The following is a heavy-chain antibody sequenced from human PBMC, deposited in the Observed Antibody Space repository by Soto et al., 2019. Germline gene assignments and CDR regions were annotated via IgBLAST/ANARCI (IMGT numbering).Heavy chain of an antibody. D-gene: IGHD1-1*01. V-gene: IGHV1-69*12. CDR1: GGSFSTYA. CDR2: VIPILGTT. CDR3: AMHAGPSYYCGMDV. Sequence: QVQLVQSGAEVKKPGSSVKVSCKASGGSFSTYAISWVRHAPGQGLEWMGGVIPILGTTNNAQKFQGRVTDTADESTGTEYTELACLRSEATAMYYCAMHAGPSYYCGMDVWGQGTAVSVSS. J-gene: IGHJ6*02.